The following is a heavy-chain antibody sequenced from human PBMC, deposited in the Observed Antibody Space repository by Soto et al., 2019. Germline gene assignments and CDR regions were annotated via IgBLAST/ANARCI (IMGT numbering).Heavy chain of an antibody. D-gene: IGHD5-12*01. Sequence: ASVKVCCKASGYTFTDYYLHWVRQAPGQGLEWMGWINPNSGATSYAQRFQGRVTMTRNTSISTAYMELSSLRSEDTAVYYCARGPVATFSDYWGQGTLVTVSS. V-gene: IGHV1-2*02. CDR2: INPNSGAT. CDR1: GYTFTDYY. J-gene: IGHJ4*02. CDR3: ARGPVATFSDY.